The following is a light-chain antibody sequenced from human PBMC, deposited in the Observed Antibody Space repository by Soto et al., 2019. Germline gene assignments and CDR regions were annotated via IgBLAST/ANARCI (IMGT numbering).Light chain of an antibody. Sequence: IQMTQSPSTLSASVGDRVTITCRASQNIARYMAGYQQKPGRAPSLISFDASTLERGVPSRFSGSGSGTEVTLIISSLQPDDFATYYCQQFKDYLWTFGQGTKV. CDR1: QNIARY. V-gene: IGKV1-5*01. CDR2: DAS. J-gene: IGKJ1*01. CDR3: QQFKDYLWT.